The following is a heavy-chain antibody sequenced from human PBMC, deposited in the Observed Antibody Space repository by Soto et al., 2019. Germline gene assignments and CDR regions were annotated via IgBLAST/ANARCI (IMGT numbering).Heavy chain of an antibody. CDR1: GYSFTSLD. CDR2: MEPSSGKT. D-gene: IGHD1-26*01. J-gene: IGHJ4*02. Sequence: QVQLVQSGAEVREPGASVKVSCKASGYSFTSLDINWVRQTAGQGLEWMGWMEPSSGKTGYAQKCHDRVTMTSDTSINTAYMELTTRTSDDTAFYYCARGVTAGVDYWGQGTLVTVSS. CDR3: ARGVTAGVDY. V-gene: IGHV1-8*01.